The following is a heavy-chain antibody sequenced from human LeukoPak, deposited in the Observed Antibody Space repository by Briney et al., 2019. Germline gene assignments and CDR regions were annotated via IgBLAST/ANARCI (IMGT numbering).Heavy chain of an antibody. CDR2: INSGGTT. CDR1: GFNVSSTY. D-gene: IGHD3-10*01. CDR3: ARGTVTMVDY. J-gene: IGHJ4*02. Sequence: GGSLRLSCVASGFNVSSTYMNWVRQAPGKGLEWVSLINSGGTTYYPDSVKGRFTIARDNSKNTLFLQMNSLRAEDSGVYYCARGTVTMVDYWGQGTLVTVSS. V-gene: IGHV3-66*01.